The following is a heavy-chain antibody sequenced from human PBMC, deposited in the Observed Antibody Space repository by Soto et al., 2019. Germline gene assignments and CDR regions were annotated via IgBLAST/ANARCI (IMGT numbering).Heavy chain of an antibody. J-gene: IGHJ6*04. CDR2: IYHSGST. V-gene: IGHV4-4*02. CDR1: GGSISSSNW. Sequence: QVQLQESGPGLVKPSGTLSLTCAVSGGSISSSNWWSWVRQPPGKGLEWIGEIYHSGSTNYNPSLKGPLHLAVDKSRHQFSLKPSSVTAAETAVYYCARLWFGALPFYYYGMDVWGKGTTVTVSS. D-gene: IGHD3-10*01. CDR3: ARLWFGALPFYYYGMDV.